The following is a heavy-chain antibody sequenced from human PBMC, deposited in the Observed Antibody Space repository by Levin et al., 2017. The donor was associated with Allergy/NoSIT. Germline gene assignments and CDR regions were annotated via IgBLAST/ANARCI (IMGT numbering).Heavy chain of an antibody. Sequence: GGSLRLSCAVSGFTLSLGAMHWVRQAPGGGLEWVAVIYYDGTNKHYTDSVKGRFTISRDDSKSTLYLQMNSLRAEDTAVYYCARDLKSDGDFLDYWGQGTQVTVSS. CDR3: ARDLKSDGDFLDY. J-gene: IGHJ4*02. CDR1: GFTLSLGA. CDR2: IYYDGTNK. V-gene: IGHV3-30-3*01. D-gene: IGHD3-3*01.